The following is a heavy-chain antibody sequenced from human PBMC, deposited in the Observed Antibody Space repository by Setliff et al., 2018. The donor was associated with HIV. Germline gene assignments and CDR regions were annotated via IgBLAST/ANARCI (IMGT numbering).Heavy chain of an antibody. CDR2: IKHSGST. CDR1: GGSFSDYY. Sequence: SETLSLTCAVHGGSFSDYYWTWIRQPPGKGLGWIGEIKHSGSTNYNPSLKSRVTISVDTAKNQFSLNLTSVTAADTAVYYCARDKGYYYMDVWGKGITVTVSS. J-gene: IGHJ6*03. V-gene: IGHV4-34*01. CDR3: ARDKGYYYMDV.